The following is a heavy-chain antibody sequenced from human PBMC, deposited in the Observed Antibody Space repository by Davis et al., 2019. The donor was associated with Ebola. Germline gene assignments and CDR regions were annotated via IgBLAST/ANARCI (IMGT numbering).Heavy chain of an antibody. CDR3: RVTIFGVAIGPDY. CDR1: GFTFSSYS. D-gene: IGHD3-3*01. J-gene: IGHJ4*02. Sequence: PGGSLRLSCAASGFTFSSYSMNWVRQAPGKGLEWVGFIRSKAYGGTTEYAASVKGRFTISRDDSKSIAYLQMNSLKTEDTAVYYCRVTIFGVAIGPDYWGQGTLVTVSS. CDR2: IRSKAYGGTT. V-gene: IGHV3-49*04.